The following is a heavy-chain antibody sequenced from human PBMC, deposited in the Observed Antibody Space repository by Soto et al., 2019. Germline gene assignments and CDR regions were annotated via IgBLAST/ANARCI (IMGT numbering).Heavy chain of an antibody. J-gene: IGHJ4*02. Sequence: PSETLSLTCTVSGDSISTSNYYWGWISQPPGEGLEWIGHIFYSGGTYYNPSLKSRVTIAGDTSKNQFSLKLNSITAADTAVYFCARRGGGDYLFDSWGQGMLVTVSS. CDR1: GDSISTSNYY. CDR2: IFYSGGT. CDR3: ARRGGGDYLFDS. D-gene: IGHD4-17*01. V-gene: IGHV4-39*01.